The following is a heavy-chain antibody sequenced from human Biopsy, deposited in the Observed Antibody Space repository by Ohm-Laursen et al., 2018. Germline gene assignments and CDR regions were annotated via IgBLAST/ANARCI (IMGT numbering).Heavy chain of an antibody. Sequence: TLSLTWTVSGGSISSYYWSWIRQPPGKGLEWIGYIYYTGSTNYNPSLKSRITISVDTSKNQFSLKLNSVTAADTAVYYCARGDYFDSNGYFWFDPWGQGTLVTVSS. D-gene: IGHD3-22*01. V-gene: IGHV4-59*12. CDR3: ARGDYFDSNGYFWFDP. J-gene: IGHJ5*02. CDR2: IYYTGST. CDR1: GGSISSYY.